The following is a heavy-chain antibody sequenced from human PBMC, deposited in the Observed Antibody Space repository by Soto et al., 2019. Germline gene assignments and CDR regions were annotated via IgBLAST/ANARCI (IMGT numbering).Heavy chain of an antibody. Sequence: SSETLSLTCTVSGGSISTYYWTWIRQPPGKGLERIGYIYYSGSTNYNPSLESRVNISVDTSKNLFFLKLSSVTAADTAVYYCARADTIFGVDVWGQGTTVTVSS. V-gene: IGHV4-59*01. D-gene: IGHD3-3*01. CDR1: GGSISTYY. CDR3: ARADTIFGVDV. CDR2: IYYSGST. J-gene: IGHJ6*02.